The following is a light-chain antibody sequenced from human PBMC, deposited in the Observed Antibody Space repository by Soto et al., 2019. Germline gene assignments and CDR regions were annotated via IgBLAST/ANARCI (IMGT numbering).Light chain of an antibody. V-gene: IGLV2-23*02. J-gene: IGLJ2*01. CDR3: CSYTDSTTFV. Sequence: QSVLTQPASVSGSPGQSITISCTGTSSDVGSYNRVSWYQQLPGKAPKLMIYEVTKRPSEISNRFSGSKSGNTASLTISGLRAEDEADYYCCSYTDSTTFVFGGGTKVTVL. CDR2: EVT. CDR1: SSDVGSYNR.